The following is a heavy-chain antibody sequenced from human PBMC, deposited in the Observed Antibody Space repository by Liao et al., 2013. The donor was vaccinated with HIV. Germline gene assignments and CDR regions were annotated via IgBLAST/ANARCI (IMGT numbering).Heavy chain of an antibody. J-gene: IGHJ2*01. CDR3: ARELGYWYFDL. V-gene: IGHV4-61*02. CDR2: IYTTGST. D-gene: IGHD7-27*01. Sequence: QVQLQESGPGLVKPSQTLSLTCTVSGGSISSGRYCWSWIRQPAGKRLEWIGRIYTTGSTNYNPSLKSRVTISVDTSKNQFSLKLSSVTAADTAVYYCARELGYWYFDLWGRGTLVTVSS. CDR1: GGSISSGRYC.